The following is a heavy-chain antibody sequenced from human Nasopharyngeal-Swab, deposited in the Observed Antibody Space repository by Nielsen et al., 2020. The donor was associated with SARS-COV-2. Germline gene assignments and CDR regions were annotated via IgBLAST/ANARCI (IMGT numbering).Heavy chain of an antibody. J-gene: IGHJ6*03. CDR3: AREYTYGYYYYMDV. D-gene: IGHD5-18*01. Sequence: VRQMPGKGLEWMGRIDPSDSYTNYSPSFQGLVTISADKSISTAYLQWSSLKASDTAMYYCAREYTYGYYYYMDVWGKGTTVTVSS. V-gene: IGHV5-10-1*01. CDR2: IDPSDSYT.